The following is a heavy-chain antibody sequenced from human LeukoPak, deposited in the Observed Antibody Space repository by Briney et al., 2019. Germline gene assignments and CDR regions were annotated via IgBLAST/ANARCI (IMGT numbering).Heavy chain of an antibody. CDR1: GFTFTNYA. D-gene: IGHD3-16*01. V-gene: IGHV3-23*01. Sequence: GGSLRLSCAASGFTFTNYAMSWVRQAPGKGLEWVSGISDSGGSTYYVDSVKGRFTISRDNSKNTLFLQMNSLRAEDTALYYCAKDLGDYDDYWGQGTLVTVSS. J-gene: IGHJ4*02. CDR3: AKDLGDYDDY. CDR2: ISDSGGST.